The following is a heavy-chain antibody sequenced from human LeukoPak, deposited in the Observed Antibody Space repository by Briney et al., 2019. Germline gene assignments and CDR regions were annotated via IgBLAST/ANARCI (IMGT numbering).Heavy chain of an antibody. J-gene: IGHJ4*02. CDR1: GFTFSSYA. CDR3: AKVVAGAYDY. V-gene: IGHV3-30*04. Sequence: GGSLRLSCAASGFTFSSYAMHWVRQAPGKGLEWVAVISYDGSNKYYADSVKGRFTISRDNSKNTLYLQMNSLRAEDTAVYYCAKVVAGAYDYWGQGTLVTVSS. D-gene: IGHD6-19*01. CDR2: ISYDGSNK.